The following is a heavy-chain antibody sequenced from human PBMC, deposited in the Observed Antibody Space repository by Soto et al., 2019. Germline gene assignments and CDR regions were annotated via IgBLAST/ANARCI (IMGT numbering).Heavy chain of an antibody. CDR2: IYYSGST. J-gene: IGHJ4*02. CDR3: ARQDIVLMVYANDY. D-gene: IGHD2-8*01. Sequence: SETPSLTCTVSDGSISSSGYYWGWIRQPPGKGLEWIGSIYYSGSTYYNPSLKSRVTISVDTSKNQFSLKLSSVTAADTAVYYCARQDIVLMVYANDYWGQGTLVTVSS. CDR1: DGSISSSGYY. V-gene: IGHV4-39*01.